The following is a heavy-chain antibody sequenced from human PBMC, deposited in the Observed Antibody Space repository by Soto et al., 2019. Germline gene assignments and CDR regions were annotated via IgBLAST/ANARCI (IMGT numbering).Heavy chain of an antibody. J-gene: IGHJ3*02. Sequence: PSETLSLTCAVYGGSFSGYYWSWIRQPPGKGLEWIGEINHSGSTNYNPSIKSRVTISVDTSKNQFSLKLSSVTAADTAVYYCARGGPYRLYAAFDIWGQGTMVTVSS. CDR2: INHSGST. D-gene: IGHD2-2*02. CDR1: GGSFSGYY. V-gene: IGHV4-34*01. CDR3: ARGGPYRLYAAFDI.